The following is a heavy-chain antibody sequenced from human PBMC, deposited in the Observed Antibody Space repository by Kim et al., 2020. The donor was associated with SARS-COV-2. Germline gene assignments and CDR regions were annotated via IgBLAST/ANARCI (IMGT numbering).Heavy chain of an antibody. CDR1: GFTFSSYA. D-gene: IGHD5-18*01. J-gene: IGHJ4*02. V-gene: IGHV3-30*04. Sequence: GRSLRLSCAASGFTFSSYAMHWVRQAPGKGLEWVAVISYDGSNKYYADSVKGRFTISRDNSKNTLYLQMNSLRAEDTAVYYCAREFHTAMAPFDYWGQGT. CDR3: AREFHTAMAPFDY. CDR2: ISYDGSNK.